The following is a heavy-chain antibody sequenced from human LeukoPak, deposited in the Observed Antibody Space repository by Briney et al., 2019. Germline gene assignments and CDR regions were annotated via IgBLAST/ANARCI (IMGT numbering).Heavy chain of an antibody. CDR3: ARVLARQFTSFSDSRPYSYYYMDV. Sequence: SETLSLTCPVLGGSISSYYWSWIRQPAGKGLEWIGRIFTIGGTNYNPSLKSRVTISVDTSKNQFSLKLSSLTAADTAVYYCARVLARQFTSFSDSRPYSYYYMDVWGKGTTVTVSS. J-gene: IGHJ6*03. CDR2: IFTIGGT. V-gene: IGHV4-4*07. CDR1: GGSISSYY. D-gene: IGHD2-21*01.